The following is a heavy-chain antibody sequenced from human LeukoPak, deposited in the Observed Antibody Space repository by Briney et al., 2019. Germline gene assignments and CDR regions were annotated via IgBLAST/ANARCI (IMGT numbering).Heavy chain of an antibody. CDR3: ASSGWWGYFDY. J-gene: IGHJ4*02. CDR1: GFTFSSYW. V-gene: IGHV3-7*01. D-gene: IGHD6-19*01. CDR2: IKQDGSQK. Sequence: PGGSLRLSCAASGFTFSSYWMSWVRQDPGKGLEWVANIKQDGSQKYYVDSVKGRFTISRDNAKNSLYLQMNSLRAEDTAVYYCASSGWWGYFDYWGQGTLVTVSS.